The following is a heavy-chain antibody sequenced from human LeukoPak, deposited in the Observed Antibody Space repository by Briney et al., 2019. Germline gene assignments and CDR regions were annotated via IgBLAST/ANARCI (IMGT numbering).Heavy chain of an antibody. V-gene: IGHV4-59*01. CDR1: GDSISSYY. J-gene: IGHJ6*02. CDR3: ARDRIAAAGNYYYYGMDV. Sequence: SETLSLTCTVSGDSISSYYWSWIRQPPGKGLEWIGYIYYSGSTNYNPSLKSRVTISVDTSKNQFSLKLTSVTAADTAVYYCARDRIAAAGNYYYYGMDVWGQGTTVTVAS. D-gene: IGHD6-13*01. CDR2: IYYSGST.